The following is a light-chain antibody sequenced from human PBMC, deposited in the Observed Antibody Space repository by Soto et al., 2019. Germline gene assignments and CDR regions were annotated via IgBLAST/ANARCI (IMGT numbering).Light chain of an antibody. J-gene: IGKJ4*01. CDR1: QSVSSY. V-gene: IGKV3-11*01. Sequence: IVLTQSPATLSLSPGERATLSCRASQSVSSYLAWYQQKPGQAPRLLIYDASNRATGIPARFSVSGSGTEFTLSISRLKYEHLGVYDCQQESSWTLTFCGGTKVDIK. CDR2: DAS. CDR3: QQESSWTLT.